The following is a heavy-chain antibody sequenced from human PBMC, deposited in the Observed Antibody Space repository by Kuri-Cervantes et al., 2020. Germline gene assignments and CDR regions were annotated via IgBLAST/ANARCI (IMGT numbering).Heavy chain of an antibody. CDR3: TTVGYRSDY. D-gene: IGHD3-16*02. Sequence: SLKISCAASGFTFDDYAMHWVRQAPGKGLEWVSGISWNSGSIDYADSVKGRFTISRDNAKNSLYLQMNSLKTEDTAVYYCTTVGYRSDYWGQGTLVTVSS. V-gene: IGHV3-9*01. J-gene: IGHJ4*02. CDR1: GFTFDDYA. CDR2: ISWNSGSI.